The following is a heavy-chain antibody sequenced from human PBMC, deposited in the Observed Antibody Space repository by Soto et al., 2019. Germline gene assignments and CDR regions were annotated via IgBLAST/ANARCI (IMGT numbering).Heavy chain of an antibody. CDR2: MNPNSGNT. Sequence: QVQLVQSGAEVKKPGASVKVSCKASGYTFTSYDINWVRQATGQGLEWMGWMNPNSGNTGYAQKFQGRVTMTRKTSISTAYMELGSLRSEDTAVYYCARHGVAYYDSSGYYYLLRNWGQGTLVTVSS. CDR3: ARHGVAYYDSSGYYYLLRN. CDR1: GYTFTSYD. V-gene: IGHV1-8*01. D-gene: IGHD3-22*01. J-gene: IGHJ4*02.